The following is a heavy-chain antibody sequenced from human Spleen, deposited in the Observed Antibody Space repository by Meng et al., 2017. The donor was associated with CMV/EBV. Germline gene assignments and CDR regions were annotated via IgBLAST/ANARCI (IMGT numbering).Heavy chain of an antibody. D-gene: IGHD2-2*01. CDR2: INPSGGST. CDR1: GYTFTNYY. CDR3: ARMPFDYCTSTSCSPRGWFDP. V-gene: IGHV1-46*01. Sequence: ASVQVSCKASGYTFTNYYLHWLRQAPGQGLEWMGVINPSGGSTTNEKTFQDRDAMTRDTSTRTVYMELSSLISEDTAVYYCARMPFDYCTSTSCSPRGWFDPWGRGTLVTVSS. J-gene: IGHJ5*02.